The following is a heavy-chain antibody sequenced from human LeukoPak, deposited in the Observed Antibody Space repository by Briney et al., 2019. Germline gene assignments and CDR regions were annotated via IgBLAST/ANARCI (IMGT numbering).Heavy chain of an antibody. J-gene: IGHJ4*02. CDR2: ISSTSSTI. Sequence: GGSLRLSCAASGFTLSNYGMNWVRQAPGKGLEWVSYISSTSSTINYADFVKGRFTISRDKNSLYLQMNSLRAEDTAVYYCARGGSSRPDYWGQGTLVTVSS. V-gene: IGHV3-48*01. CDR1: GFTLSNYG. CDR3: ARGGSSRPDY.